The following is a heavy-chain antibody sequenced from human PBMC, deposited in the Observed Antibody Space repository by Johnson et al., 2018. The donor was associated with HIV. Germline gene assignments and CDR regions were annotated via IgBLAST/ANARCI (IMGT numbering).Heavy chain of an antibody. V-gene: IGHV3-66*02. J-gene: IGHJ3*02. CDR3: AIESSAGEYSYGII. D-gene: IGHD5-18*01. CDR1: GFTVSSNF. CDR2: IYRGGST. Sequence: VQLVESGGGLVQPGGSLRLSCAASGFTVSSNFMTWVRQAPWKGLEWVSVIYRGGSTYYADSVKGRFTISRDNSKNTLYLQMNSLKAEDTAVYYCAIESSAGEYSYGIIWGQGTMVTVSS.